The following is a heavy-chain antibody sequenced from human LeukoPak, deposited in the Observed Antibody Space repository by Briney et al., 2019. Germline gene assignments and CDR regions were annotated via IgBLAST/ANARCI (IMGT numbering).Heavy chain of an antibody. Sequence: SETLALTCNVSGGSISSYYWSWIRQPPGKGLEWVGYIYYSGSTNYNPSLKSRVTISVDTSKNQFSLKLSSVTAADTAVYYCARGLYSSSWYRGGYYFDYWGQGTLVTVSS. CDR1: GGSISSYY. CDR3: ARGLYSSSWYRGGYYFDY. CDR2: IYYSGST. V-gene: IGHV4-59*01. D-gene: IGHD6-13*01. J-gene: IGHJ4*02.